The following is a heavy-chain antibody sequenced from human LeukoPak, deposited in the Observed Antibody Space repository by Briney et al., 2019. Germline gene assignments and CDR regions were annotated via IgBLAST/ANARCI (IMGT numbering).Heavy chain of an antibody. CDR3: TTSITTIPGWFDP. CDR1: GFTFSTYG. CDR2: IRYDGSNK. V-gene: IGHV3-30*02. D-gene: IGHD3-3*01. J-gene: IGHJ5*02. Sequence: PGGSLRLSCAASGFTFSTYGIHWVRQAPGKGLEWVAFIRYDGSNKYYANSVKGRFTISRDNAKNTLYLQMNSLKTEDTAVYYCTTSITTIPGWFDPWGQGTLVTVSS.